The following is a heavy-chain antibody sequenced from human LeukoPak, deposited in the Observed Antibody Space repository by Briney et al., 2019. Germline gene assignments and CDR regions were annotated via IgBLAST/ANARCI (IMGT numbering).Heavy chain of an antibody. D-gene: IGHD5-24*01. J-gene: IGHJ4*02. CDR1: GGSFSGYY. CDR2: INHSGST. Sequence: PSETLSLTCAVYGGSFSGYYWSWIRQSPGKGLEWIGEINHSGSTNYNPSLKSRVTISVDTSKNQFSLKLTSVTAADTAVYYCARGRDGYNLDWGQGTLVTVSS. V-gene: IGHV4-34*01. CDR3: ARGRDGYNLD.